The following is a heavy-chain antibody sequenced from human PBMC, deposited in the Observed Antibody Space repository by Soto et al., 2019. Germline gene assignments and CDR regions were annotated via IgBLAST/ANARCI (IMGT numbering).Heavy chain of an antibody. Sequence: EGSLRLSCAASGFTFSSYGMHWVRQAPGKGLEWVAVISYDGSNKYYAESVKGRFTISRDNSKNTLYLQMNSLRAEDTAVYYCAKGRVRGTLPRYYYGMDVWGQGTTVTVSS. CDR1: GFTFSSYG. J-gene: IGHJ6*02. CDR3: AKGRVRGTLPRYYYGMDV. V-gene: IGHV3-30*18. D-gene: IGHD3-10*01. CDR2: ISYDGSNK.